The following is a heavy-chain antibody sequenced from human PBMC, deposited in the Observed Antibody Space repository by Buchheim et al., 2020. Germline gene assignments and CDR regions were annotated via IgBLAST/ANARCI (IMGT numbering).Heavy chain of an antibody. CDR3: ARTVGATTYYGMDV. Sequence: QVQLVESGGGVVQPGRSLRLSCAASGFTFSSYAMHWVRQAPGKGLEWVAVISYDGSNKYYADSVKGRFNISRDNSKNTLYLQMNSLRAEDTAVYYCARTVGATTYYGMDVWGQGTT. CDR2: ISYDGSNK. V-gene: IGHV3-30*04. CDR1: GFTFSSYA. J-gene: IGHJ6*02. D-gene: IGHD1-26*01.